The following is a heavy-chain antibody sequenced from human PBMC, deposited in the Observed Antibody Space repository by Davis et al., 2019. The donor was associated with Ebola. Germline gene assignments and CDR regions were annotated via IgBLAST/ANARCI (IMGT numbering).Heavy chain of an antibody. D-gene: IGHD4-17*01. J-gene: IGHJ6*02. CDR3: ARGNYGDYIVLYYYNMDV. V-gene: IGHV4-59*01. CDR2: IHYLGNS. Sequence: SETLSLTCTVSGGSIHNYFWSWIRQPPGNGLEWLVNIHYLGNSNYNPSLKSRVTMSVDTSKNQFSLKLNSVTAADTAVYYCARGNYGDYIVLYYYNMDVWGQGTTVTVSS. CDR1: GGSIHNYF.